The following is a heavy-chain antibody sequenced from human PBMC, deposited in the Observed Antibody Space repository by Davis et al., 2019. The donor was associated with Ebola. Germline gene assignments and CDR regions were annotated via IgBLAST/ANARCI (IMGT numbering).Heavy chain of an antibody. D-gene: IGHD2-15*01. CDR2: ISTYNDTP. Sequence: AASVKVSCKASGYTFTTYGISWVRQAPGQGLEWMGWISTYNDTPNYAQKLQGRVTMTTDTSTSTAYMELRSLRSDDTAVYYCARDRYCSGGSCYSSYYYGMDVWGQGTTVTVSS. V-gene: IGHV1-18*01. J-gene: IGHJ6*02. CDR1: GYTFTTYG. CDR3: ARDRYCSGGSCYSSYYYGMDV.